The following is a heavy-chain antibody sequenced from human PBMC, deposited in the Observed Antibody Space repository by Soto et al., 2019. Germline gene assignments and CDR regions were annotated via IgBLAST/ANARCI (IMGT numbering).Heavy chain of an antibody. Sequence: PGGSLRLSCAASGFTFSSYGMHWVRQAPGMGLEWVAVISYDGSNKYYADSVKGRFTISRDNSKNTLYLQMNSLRAEDTAVYYCAKDRPRGYSYGRDPRYYYGMDVWGQGTTVTVSS. CDR1: GFTFSSYG. CDR2: ISYDGSNK. V-gene: IGHV3-30*18. CDR3: AKDRPRGYSYGRDPRYYYGMDV. J-gene: IGHJ6*02. D-gene: IGHD5-18*01.